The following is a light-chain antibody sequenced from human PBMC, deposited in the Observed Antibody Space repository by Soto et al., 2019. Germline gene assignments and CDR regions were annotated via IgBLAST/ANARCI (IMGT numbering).Light chain of an antibody. CDR2: DVS. J-gene: IGLJ2*01. V-gene: IGLV2-14*03. CDR1: SSDIGGYNY. CDR3: ASYASSNTVL. Sequence: QSVLTQPASVSGSPGQSITISCTGTSSDIGGYNYVSWYQQHPGKAPTLMIYDVSDRPSGVSNRFSGSKSGNTASLTISGLQAEDEADYYCASYASSNTVLFGGGTKLTVL.